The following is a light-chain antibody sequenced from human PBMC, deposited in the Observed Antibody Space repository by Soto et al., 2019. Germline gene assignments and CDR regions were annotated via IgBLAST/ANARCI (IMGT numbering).Light chain of an antibody. J-gene: IGKJ5*01. CDR2: GTS. V-gene: IGKV3-20*01. CDR3: QQYESSPIT. CDR1: QSLSNFF. Sequence: EIVLTQSPGILSLSPGEVATLSCRASQSLSNFFLAWYQQKPGQAPRLLIYGTSIRATGIPDRFRGSRSETDFTLTVNRLEPEDFAVYYGQQYESSPITFGQRTRLEI.